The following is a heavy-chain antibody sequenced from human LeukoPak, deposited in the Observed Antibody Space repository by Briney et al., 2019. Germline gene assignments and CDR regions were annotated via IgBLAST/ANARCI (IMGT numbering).Heavy chain of an antibody. CDR2: ISSSSSYI. V-gene: IGHV3-21*01. J-gene: IGHJ3*02. CDR3: ARVGDILAAAAGISSAAFDI. Sequence: PGGSLRLSCAASGFTFSSYSMNWVRQAPGKGLEWVSSISSSSSYIYYADSVKGRFTISRDNAKNSLYLQMNSLRAEDTAVYYCARVGDILAAAAGISSAAFDIWGQGTMVTVSS. D-gene: IGHD6-13*01. CDR1: GFTFSSYS.